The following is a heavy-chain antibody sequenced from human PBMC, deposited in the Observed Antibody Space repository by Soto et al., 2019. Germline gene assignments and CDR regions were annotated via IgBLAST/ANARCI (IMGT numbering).Heavy chain of an antibody. D-gene: IGHD2-15*01. Sequence: SETLSLTCTVSGGSISSGGYYWSWIRPHPGKGLEWIGYIYYSGSTYYNPSLKSRVTISVDTSKNQFSLKLSSVTAADTAVYYCARVQVVAATIGSNWFDPWGQGTLVTVSS. CDR2: IYYSGST. CDR3: ARVQVVAATIGSNWFDP. CDR1: GGSISSGGYY. J-gene: IGHJ5*02. V-gene: IGHV4-31*03.